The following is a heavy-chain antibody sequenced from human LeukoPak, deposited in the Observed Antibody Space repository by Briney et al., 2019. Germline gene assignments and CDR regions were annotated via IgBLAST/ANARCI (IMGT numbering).Heavy chain of an antibody. J-gene: IGHJ6*02. D-gene: IGHD3-3*01. CDR1: GYTFTSYG. CDR2: ISAYNGNT. Sequence: ASVKVSCKASGYTFTSYGISWVRQAPGQGLEWMGWISAYNGNTNYAQKLQGRVTMTTDTSTSTAYMELRSLRSDDTAVYYCAGEGQGLLRFLEWFYGMDVWGQGTTVTVSS. CDR3: AGEGQGLLRFLEWFYGMDV. V-gene: IGHV1-18*01.